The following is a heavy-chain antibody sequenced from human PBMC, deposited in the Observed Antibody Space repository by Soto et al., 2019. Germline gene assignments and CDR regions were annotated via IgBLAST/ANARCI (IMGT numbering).Heavy chain of an antibody. CDR2: IYSSGST. J-gene: IGHJ4*02. Sequence: SETMSLTSTVSGGSISTYYWSWIRQPPGQGLEWIGYIYSSGSTNYNPSLKSRVTISVDTSKNQFSLKLSSVTAADTAVYYCARHGYNWKTDYWGQGTLVTVSS. V-gene: IGHV4-59*08. CDR1: GGSISTYY. CDR3: ARHGYNWKTDY. D-gene: IGHD1-20*01.